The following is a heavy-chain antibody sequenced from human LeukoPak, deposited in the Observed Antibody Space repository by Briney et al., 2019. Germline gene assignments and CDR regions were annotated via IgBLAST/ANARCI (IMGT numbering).Heavy chain of an antibody. CDR1: GFTFDDYA. CDR3: AKEGYSGYGGGMDV. D-gene: IGHD5-12*01. J-gene: IGHJ6*02. CDR2: ISWNSGSI. V-gene: IGHV3-9*01. Sequence: GGSLRLSCAASGFTFDDYAMHWVRQAPGKGLEWVSGISWNSGSIGYADSVKGRFTISRDNAKNSLYLQMNSLRAEDTALYYCAKEGYSGYGGGMDVWGQGTTVTVSS.